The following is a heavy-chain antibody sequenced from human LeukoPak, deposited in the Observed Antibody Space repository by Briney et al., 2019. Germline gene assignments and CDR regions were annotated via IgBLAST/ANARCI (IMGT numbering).Heavy chain of an antibody. CDR2: IYTSGST. J-gene: IGHJ5*02. CDR1: GGSISSGSYY. CDR3: ARGEFGSSSSRGWFDP. V-gene: IGHV4-61*02. Sequence: SETLSLTRTVSGGSISSGSYYWSWIRQPAGKGLEWIGRIYTSGSTNYNPSLKSRVTISVDTSKNQFSLKLSSVTAADTAVYYCARGEFGSSSSRGWFDPWGQGTLVTVSS. D-gene: IGHD6-6*01.